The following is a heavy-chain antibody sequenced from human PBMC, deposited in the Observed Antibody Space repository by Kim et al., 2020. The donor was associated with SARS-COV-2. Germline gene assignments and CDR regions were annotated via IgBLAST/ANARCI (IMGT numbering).Heavy chain of an antibody. CDR2: IYHSGST. V-gene: IGHV4-30-2*01. J-gene: IGHJ4*02. CDR1: GGSISSGGYS. CDR3: ARDRGIAAAGTGD. Sequence: SETLSLTCAVSGGSISSGGYSWSWIRQPPGKGLEWIGYIYHSGSTYYNPSLKSRVTISVDRSKNQFSLKLSSVTAADTAVYYCARDRGIAAAGTGDWGQGTLVTVSS. D-gene: IGHD6-13*01.